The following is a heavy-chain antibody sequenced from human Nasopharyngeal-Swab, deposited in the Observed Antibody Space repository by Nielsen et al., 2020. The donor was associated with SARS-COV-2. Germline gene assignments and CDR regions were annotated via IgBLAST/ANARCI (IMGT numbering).Heavy chain of an antibody. CDR2: IKSKTDGGTT. D-gene: IGHD3-22*01. CDR1: GFTFSGSA. J-gene: IGHJ6*03. V-gene: IGHV3-15*01. Sequence: GESLKISCAASGFTFSGSAMHWVRQAPGKGLEWVGRIKSKTDGGTTDYAAPVKGRFTISRDDSKNTLYLQMNSLKTEDTAVYYCTTVHLRITMIVVVTYYYYYMDVWGKGTTVTVSS. CDR3: TTVHLRITMIVVVTYYYYYMDV.